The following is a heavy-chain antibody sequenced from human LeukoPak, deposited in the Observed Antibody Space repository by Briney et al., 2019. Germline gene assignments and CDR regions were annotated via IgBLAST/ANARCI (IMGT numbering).Heavy chain of an antibody. CDR2: IIPIFATA. CDR1: GGTFSSYA. V-gene: IGHV1-69*13. J-gene: IGHJ4*02. Sequence: SVKVSRKASGGTFSSYAISWVRQAPGQGLEWMGGIIPIFATANYAQKFQGRVTITADESTSTAYMELSSLRSEDTAVYYCWGGGWKKPFDYWGQGTLVTVSS. D-gene: IGHD2-21*01. CDR3: WGGGWKKPFDY.